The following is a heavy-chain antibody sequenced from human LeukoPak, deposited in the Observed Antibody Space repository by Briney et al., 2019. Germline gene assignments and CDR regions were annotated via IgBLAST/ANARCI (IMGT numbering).Heavy chain of an antibody. Sequence: ASVKVSCKVSGYTLTELSMHWVRQAPGEGLEWMGGFDPEDGETIYAQKLQGRVTMTEDTSTDTAYMELSSLRSEDTAVYYCATMPPLLLWFGELFGYYYYGMDVWGQGTTVTVSS. CDR1: GYTLTELS. CDR3: ATMPPLLLWFGELFGYYYYGMDV. CDR2: FDPEDGET. V-gene: IGHV1-24*01. D-gene: IGHD3-10*01. J-gene: IGHJ6*02.